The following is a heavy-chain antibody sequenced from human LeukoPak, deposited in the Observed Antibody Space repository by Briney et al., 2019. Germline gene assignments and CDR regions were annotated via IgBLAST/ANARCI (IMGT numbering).Heavy chain of an antibody. CDR1: GYTFDTYG. V-gene: IGHV1-18*01. Sequence: ASVRASCKASGYTFDTYGFCWVRQAPGHGLEWMGWISANNGKTDFAQKFQGRVTLTTDTSTTTAYMELTGLRPDDTAVYYCAKVAGDRLDSWGQGTLVTVSS. CDR3: AKVAGDRLDS. J-gene: IGHJ5*02. D-gene: IGHD6-19*01. CDR2: ISANNGKT.